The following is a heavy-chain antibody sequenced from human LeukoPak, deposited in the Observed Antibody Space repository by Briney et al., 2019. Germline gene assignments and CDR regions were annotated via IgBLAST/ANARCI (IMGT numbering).Heavy chain of an antibody. J-gene: IGHJ4*02. CDR2: IIPIFGTA. Sequence: GASVKVSCKASGGTFSTYAISWVRQAPGQGLEWMGGIIPIFGTANYAQKFQGRVTITADESTSTAYMELSSLRSEDTAMYYCAKIGSSHDFDYWGQGTLITVSS. CDR3: AKIGSSHDFDY. CDR1: GGTFSTYA. V-gene: IGHV1-69*13. D-gene: IGHD1-26*01.